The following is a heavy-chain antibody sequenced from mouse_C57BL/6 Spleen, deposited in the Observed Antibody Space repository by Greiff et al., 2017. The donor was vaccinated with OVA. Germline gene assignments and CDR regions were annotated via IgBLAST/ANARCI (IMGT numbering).Heavy chain of an antibody. CDR2: IDPSDSET. CDR1: GYTFTSYW. J-gene: IGHJ2*01. D-gene: IGHD1-1*01. Sequence: VQLQQSGAELVRPGSSVKLSCKASGYTFTSYWMHWVKQRPIQGLEWIGNIDPSDSETHYNQKFKDKATLTVDKSSSTAYMQLSSLTSEDSAVYYCARGITTVPLYYFDYWGQGTTLTVSS. V-gene: IGHV1-52*01. CDR3: ARGITTVPLYYFDY.